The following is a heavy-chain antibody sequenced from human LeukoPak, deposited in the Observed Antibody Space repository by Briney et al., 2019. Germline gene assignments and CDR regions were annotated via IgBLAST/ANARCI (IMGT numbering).Heavy chain of an antibody. D-gene: IGHD3-22*01. CDR2: IYPGDSDT. CDR1: GYSFTSYW. Sequence: GESLQISCQGSGYSFTSYWIGWVRQMPGKGLEWMGIIYPGDSDTRYSPSFQGQVTISADKSISTAYLQWSSLKASDTAMYYCVYDSSGYFLGYFDYWGQGTLVTVSS. V-gene: IGHV5-51*01. CDR3: VYDSSGYFLGYFDY. J-gene: IGHJ4*02.